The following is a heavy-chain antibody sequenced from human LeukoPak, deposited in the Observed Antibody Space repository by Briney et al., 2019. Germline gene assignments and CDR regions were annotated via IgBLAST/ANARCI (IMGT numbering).Heavy chain of an antibody. Sequence: ASVKVSCKASGYTFTSYGISWVRQAPGQGLEWMGWISAYNGNTNYAQKLQGRVTMTTDTSTSTAYVELRSLRSDDTAVYYCARVDSGYDPLHYWGQGTLVTVSS. J-gene: IGHJ4*02. CDR3: ARVDSGYDPLHY. CDR2: ISAYNGNT. V-gene: IGHV1-18*01. CDR1: GYTFTSYG. D-gene: IGHD5-12*01.